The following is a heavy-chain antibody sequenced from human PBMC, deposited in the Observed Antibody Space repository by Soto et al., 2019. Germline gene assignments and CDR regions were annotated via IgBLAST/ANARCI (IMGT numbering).Heavy chain of an antibody. J-gene: IGHJ5*02. CDR2: ISWHSGNI. CDR1: GFTFDDYA. Sequence: EVQLVESGGGLVQPGRSLILSCAASGFTFDDYAMHWVRQAPGKGLEWVSGISWHSGNIAYADSVKGRFTISRDNAKNSLYLQMNSLRAEDTALYYCAKDYGSGTWNWFDPWGQGTLVTVSS. D-gene: IGHD3-10*01. CDR3: AKDYGSGTWNWFDP. V-gene: IGHV3-9*01.